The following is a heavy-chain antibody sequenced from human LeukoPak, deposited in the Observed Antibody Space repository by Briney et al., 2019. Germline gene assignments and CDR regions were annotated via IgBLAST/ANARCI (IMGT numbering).Heavy chain of an antibody. CDR3: AKELGPLKPYYDFWSGYLTEAPVDY. CDR2: FDPEDGET. V-gene: IGHV1-24*01. D-gene: IGHD3-3*01. CDR1: GYTLTELS. Sequence: ASVKVSCKVSGYTLTELSMHWVRQAPGKGLEWMGGFDPEDGETIYAQKFQGRVTMTEDTSTDTAYMELSSLRAEDTAVYYCAKELGPLKPYYDFWSGYLTEAPVDYWGQGALVTVSS. J-gene: IGHJ4*02.